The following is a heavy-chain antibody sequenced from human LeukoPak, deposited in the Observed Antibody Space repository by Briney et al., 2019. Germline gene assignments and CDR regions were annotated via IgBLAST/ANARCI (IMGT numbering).Heavy chain of an antibody. Sequence: SETLSLTCTVSGGSISIYYWSWIRQPPGKGLEWIGYIYYSGSTNYNPSLKSRVTISVDTSKNQFSLKLSAVTAADTAVYYCVVDVWGKGTTVTVSS. CDR1: GGSISIYY. J-gene: IGHJ6*04. V-gene: IGHV4-59*01. CDR2: IYYSGST. CDR3: VVDV.